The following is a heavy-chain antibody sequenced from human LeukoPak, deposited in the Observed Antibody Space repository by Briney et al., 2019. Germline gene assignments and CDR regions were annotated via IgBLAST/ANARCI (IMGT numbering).Heavy chain of an antibody. CDR1: GFTFSSYS. V-gene: IGHV3-21*01. J-gene: IGHJ4*02. CDR2: ISSSSSYI. Sequence: GRSLRLSCAASGFTFSSYSMNWVRQAPGKGLEWVSSISSSSSYIYYADSVKGRFTISRDNAKNSLYLQMNSLRAEDTAVYYCARDPTMVRGVITTYYFDYWGQGTLVTVSS. CDR3: ARDPTMVRGVITTYYFDY. D-gene: IGHD3-10*01.